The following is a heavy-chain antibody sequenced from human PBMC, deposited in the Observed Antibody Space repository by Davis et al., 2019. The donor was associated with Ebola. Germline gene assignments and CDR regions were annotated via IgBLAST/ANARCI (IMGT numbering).Heavy chain of an antibody. V-gene: IGHV3-7*03. CDR3: AKDLFWWAASDV. J-gene: IGHJ6*02. D-gene: IGHD2-8*02. CDR1: GFTFSSYW. Sequence: GESLKISCAASGFTFSSYWMSWVRQAPGKGLEWVANIKQDGSAKYYVDSLKGRFTISRDDSKNTVYLQMNSLRGEDTAVYYCAKDLFWWAASDVWGQGTTVTVS. CDR2: IKQDGSAK.